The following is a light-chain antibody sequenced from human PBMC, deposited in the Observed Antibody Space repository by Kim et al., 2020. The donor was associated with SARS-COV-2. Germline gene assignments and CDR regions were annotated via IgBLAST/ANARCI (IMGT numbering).Light chain of an antibody. CDR2: GKN. V-gene: IGLV3-19*01. CDR3: NSRDTNDIVL. J-gene: IGLJ2*01. CDR1: SLRSYY. Sequence: SSELTQDPAVSVALGQTVRITCQGDSLRSYYATWYQQKPGQAPILLIHGKNNRPSGIPDRFSGSSSGNTTSLTITGTQAGDEADYYCNSRDTNDIVLFGG.